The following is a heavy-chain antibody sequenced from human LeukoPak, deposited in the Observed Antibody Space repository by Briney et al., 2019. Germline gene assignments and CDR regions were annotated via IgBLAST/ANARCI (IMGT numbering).Heavy chain of an antibody. CDR2: INPTGGST. CDR3: ARDNAWWFDP. Sequence: ASVKVSRKASGYTFTSYYMHWVRQAPGQGLEWMGLINPTGGSTGYAQKFQGRVTMTRDMSTSTDYMELSSLRSEDTAIYYCARDNAWWFDPWGQGTLVTVSS. CDR1: GYTFTSYY. V-gene: IGHV1-46*01. D-gene: IGHD2-8*01. J-gene: IGHJ5*02.